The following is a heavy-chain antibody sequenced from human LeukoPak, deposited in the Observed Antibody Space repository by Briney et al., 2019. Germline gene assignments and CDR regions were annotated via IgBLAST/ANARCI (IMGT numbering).Heavy chain of an antibody. V-gene: IGHV4-39*01. CDR1: GASISGSHYY. CDR3: ARHRVGGILFDY. Sequence: PSETLSLTCTVSGASISGSHYYWGWIRQPPGKGLEWIATIYYSGSTYYNPSLKSRVSISVDTSRNQFSLRLSSVTAADTAVYHCARHRVGGILFDYWGQGTLVTVSS. CDR2: IYYSGST. J-gene: IGHJ4*02. D-gene: IGHD6-19*01.